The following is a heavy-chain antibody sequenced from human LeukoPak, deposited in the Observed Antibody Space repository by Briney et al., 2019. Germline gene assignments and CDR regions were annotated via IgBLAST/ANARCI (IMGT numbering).Heavy chain of an antibody. CDR1: GGSMSSYY. Sequence: SETLSLTCTVSGGSMSSYYWNWVRQPPGKGLEWIGNIYSSGSTDYNPSLKSRVTISVDTSKNQFSLKLSSVTAADTAVYYCARGGYCSGGSCYSTGWFDPWGQGTLVTVSS. D-gene: IGHD2-15*01. CDR2: IYSSGST. CDR3: ARGGYCSGGSCYSTGWFDP. V-gene: IGHV4-59*08. J-gene: IGHJ5*02.